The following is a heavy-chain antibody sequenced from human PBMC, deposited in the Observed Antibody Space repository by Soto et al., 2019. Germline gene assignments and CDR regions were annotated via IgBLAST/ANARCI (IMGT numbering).Heavy chain of an antibody. V-gene: IGHV3-53*01. CDR3: ATWHEREHAYDV. CDR1: GLTVSGKKY. CDR2: LYDVDGS. Sequence: SLRLSCAASGLTVSGKKYVAWVRQAPGKGLEWVSALYDVDGSFYADSVKGRFTTSSDSSKTTVYLQMNGLRPDDTAVYYCATWHEREHAYDVWGQGTTVTVS. J-gene: IGHJ3*01. D-gene: IGHD1-1*01.